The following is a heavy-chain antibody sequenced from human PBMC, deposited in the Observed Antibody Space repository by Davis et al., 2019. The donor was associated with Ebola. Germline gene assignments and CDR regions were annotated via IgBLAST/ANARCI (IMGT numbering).Heavy chain of an antibody. V-gene: IGHV3-48*03. CDR3: ARDRSGGAFDI. CDR1: GFTFSSYD. CDR2: IRTGYTTTV. D-gene: IGHD2-15*01. Sequence: HPGGSLRLSCAASGFTFSSYDMNWVRQAPGKGLEWVSFIRTGYTTTVYYAESVKGRFTGSRDNAKNSLYLQLNDLRDEDTAVYYCARDRSGGAFDIWGQGTMVTVSS. J-gene: IGHJ3*02.